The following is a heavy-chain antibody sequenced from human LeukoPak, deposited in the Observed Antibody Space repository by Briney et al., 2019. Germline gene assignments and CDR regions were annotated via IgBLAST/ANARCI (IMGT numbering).Heavy chain of an antibody. CDR2: IYYSGTT. CDR1: GGSMSGYY. J-gene: IGHJ5*01. V-gene: IGHV4-59*01. CDR3: ARGTIFGAATNWFDS. Sequence: SETLSLTCTVSGGSMSGYYWSWIRQSPGKGLEWIGYIYYSGTTNYNPYLKSRATISVDTYKNQFSLKLSSVTAADTAVYYCARGTIFGAATNWFDSWGQGTLVIVSS. D-gene: IGHD3-3*01.